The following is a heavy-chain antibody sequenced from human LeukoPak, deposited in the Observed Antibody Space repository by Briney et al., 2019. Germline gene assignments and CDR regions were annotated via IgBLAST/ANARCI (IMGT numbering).Heavy chain of an antibody. CDR2: IYTSGST. V-gene: IGHV4-61*02. CDR1: GGAISSGSYY. CDR3: AKDGAPYSSGWYS. J-gene: IGHJ4*02. D-gene: IGHD6-19*01. Sequence: SQTLSLTCTVSGGAISSGSYYWNWIRQPAGKGLEWIGRIYTSGSTNYNPSLKSRVTISVDTSKNQPSLKLSSVTAADTAVYYCAKDGAPYSSGWYSWGQGTLVTVSS.